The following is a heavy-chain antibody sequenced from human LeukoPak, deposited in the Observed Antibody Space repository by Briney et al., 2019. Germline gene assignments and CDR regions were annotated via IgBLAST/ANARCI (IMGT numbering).Heavy chain of an antibody. CDR1: GGTFSSYA. CDR3: ARARNYYYMDV. CDR2: MNPNSGNT. V-gene: IGHV1-8*02. D-gene: IGHD1-14*01. J-gene: IGHJ6*03. Sequence: ASVKVSCKASGGTFSSYAISWVRQAPGQGLEWMGWMNPNSGNTGYAQKFQGRVTMTRNTSISTAYMELSSLRSEDTAVYYCARARNYYYMDVWGKGTTVTVSS.